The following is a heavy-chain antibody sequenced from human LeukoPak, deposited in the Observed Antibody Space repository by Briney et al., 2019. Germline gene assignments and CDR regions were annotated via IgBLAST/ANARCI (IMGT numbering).Heavy chain of an antibody. CDR2: IRSKLHAGTT. V-gene: IGHV3-49*04. D-gene: IGHD4-17*01. Sequence: GGSLRLSCAASGFSFSLAWMSWVRQAPGKGLEWVGFIRSKLHAGTTEYAASVKGRFSISRDDSESIAYLQMNSLKTEDTAVYYCTGGDYRGGYCYYYMDVWGKGTTVAISS. CDR3: TGGDYRGGYCYYYMDV. J-gene: IGHJ6*03. CDR1: GFSFSLAW.